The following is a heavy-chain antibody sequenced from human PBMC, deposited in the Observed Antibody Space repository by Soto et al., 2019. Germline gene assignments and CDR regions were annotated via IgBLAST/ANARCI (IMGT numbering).Heavy chain of an antibody. J-gene: IGHJ5*02. Sequence: QITLKESGPTLVKPTQTLTLTCTFSGFSLSTSGVGVGWIRQPPGKALEWLALIYWDYDKRYSPSLKSRLTITKDTSKNPVVLTMNHMDPVDTATYYCALRPEQQLDIPGGFYPWGQGTLVTLSS. CDR3: ALRPEQQLDIPGGFYP. CDR2: IYWDYDK. CDR1: GFSLSTSGVG. D-gene: IGHD6-13*01. V-gene: IGHV2-5*02.